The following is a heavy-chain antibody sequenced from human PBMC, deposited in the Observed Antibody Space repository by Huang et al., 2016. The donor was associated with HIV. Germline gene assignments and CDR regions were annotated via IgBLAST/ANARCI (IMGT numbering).Heavy chain of an antibody. D-gene: IGHD3-3*02. CDR2: IRNKANNYAT. V-gene: IGHV3-73*01. Sequence: EVQLVESGGGSVQPGGSLILSCVASGSNFNTMHWVRQASGKGLEWVGRIRNKANNYATAYAASVRGRFTISRDDSRSTAYLQMTSLRIEDTALYYCIILDGDYWGLGILVTVSS. J-gene: IGHJ4*02. CDR1: GSNFNT. CDR3: IILDGDY.